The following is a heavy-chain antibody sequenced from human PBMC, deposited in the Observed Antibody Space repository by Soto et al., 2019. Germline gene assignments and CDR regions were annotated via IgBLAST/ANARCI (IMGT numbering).Heavy chain of an antibody. J-gene: IGHJ6*02. Sequence: QVQLEESGGGVVQPGRSLRLSCVTSGFSFSRYALHWVRQAPGKRLEWVAVISHDGRNNHYVDSVKGRFTISRDNSNNSHFLQMNSLRPEDTAVYYCERDGRQLGFVMGIGVMDVWGLGTTVTVS. D-gene: IGHD2-21*01. CDR2: ISHDGRNN. CDR3: ERDGRQLGFVMGIGVMDV. CDR1: GFSFSRYA. V-gene: IGHV3-30*03.